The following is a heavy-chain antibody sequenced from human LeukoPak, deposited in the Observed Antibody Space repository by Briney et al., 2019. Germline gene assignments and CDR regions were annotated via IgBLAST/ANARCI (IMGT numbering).Heavy chain of an antibody. J-gene: IGHJ4*02. CDR3: ASWYYYGSGSPFFDY. D-gene: IGHD3-10*01. Sequence: PSETLSLTCTVSGGSISSNNYNWGWIRQPPGKGLEWIGSIYYSGSTFYHPSLKSRVTTSIDTSKNQFSLKLSSVTAADTAVYYCASWYYYGSGSPFFDYWGQGTLVTVSS. V-gene: IGHV4-39*01. CDR1: GGSISSNNYN. CDR2: IYYSGST.